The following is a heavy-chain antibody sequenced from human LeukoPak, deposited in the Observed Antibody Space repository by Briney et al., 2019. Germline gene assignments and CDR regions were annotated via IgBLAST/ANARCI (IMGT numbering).Heavy chain of an antibody. CDR3: ARDHHYYDSTGYFGY. V-gene: IGHV1-18*01. D-gene: IGHD3-22*01. CDR2: ISINNGNT. CDR1: GYTXANYG. J-gene: IGHJ4*02. Sequence: ASVKVSCKASGYTXANYGISWVRQAPGHGLEWMGWISINNGNTKYAQKFQGRVTVTTDTSTSTAYMELRSLTSDDTAVYYCARDHHYYDSTGYFGYWGQGTLVTVSS.